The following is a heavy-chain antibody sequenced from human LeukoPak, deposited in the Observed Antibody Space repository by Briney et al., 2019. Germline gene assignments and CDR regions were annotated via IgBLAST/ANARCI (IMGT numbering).Heavy chain of an antibody. J-gene: IGHJ4*02. V-gene: IGHV3-7*01. CDR1: GFTFSNFW. CDR3: ARDDDWNYEDY. Sequence: GGSLRLSGAASGFTFSNFWMSWAAQAPGKGLRWLANIKQDGSEKYYVDSVKGRFTISRDNAKKSLYLQMNSLRAEDTAVYYCARDDDWNYEDYWGQGTLVTVSS. D-gene: IGHD1-7*01. CDR2: IKQDGSEK.